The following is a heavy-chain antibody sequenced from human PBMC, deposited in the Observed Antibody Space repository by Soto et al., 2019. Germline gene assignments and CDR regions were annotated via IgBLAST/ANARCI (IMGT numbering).Heavy chain of an antibody. J-gene: IGHJ4*02. D-gene: IGHD6-13*01. V-gene: IGHV3-30*18. CDR2: ISYDGSNK. Sequence: QVQLVESGGGVVQPGRSLRLSCAASGFTFSSYGMHWVRQAPGKGLEWVAVISYDGSNKYYADSVKGRFTISRDNSKNTLYLQMSSLRAEDTAVYYCAKEYGSSSLSPDFVYWGQGTLVTVSS. CDR1: GFTFSSYG. CDR3: AKEYGSSSLSPDFVY.